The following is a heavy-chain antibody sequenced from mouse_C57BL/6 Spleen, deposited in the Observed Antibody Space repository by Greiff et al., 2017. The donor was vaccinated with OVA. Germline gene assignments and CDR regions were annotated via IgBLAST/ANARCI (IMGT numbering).Heavy chain of an antibody. Sequence: VQLQQSGAELVRPGTSVKVSCKASGYAFTNYLIEWVKQRPGQGLEWIGVINPGSGGTNYNEKFKGKATLTADKSSSTAYMQLSSLTSEDSAVYFCARSGLYLYYFDYWGQGTTLTVSS. CDR3: ARSGLYLYYFDY. CDR1: GYAFTNYL. J-gene: IGHJ2*01. CDR2: INPGSGGT. V-gene: IGHV1-54*01. D-gene: IGHD2-1*01.